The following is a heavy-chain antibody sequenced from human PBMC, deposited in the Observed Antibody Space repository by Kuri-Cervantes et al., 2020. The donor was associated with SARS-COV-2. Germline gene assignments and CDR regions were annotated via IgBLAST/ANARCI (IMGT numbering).Heavy chain of an antibody. J-gene: IGHJ3*02. CDR2: IYYSGST. CDR3: ARDRMESLLWFGVVGAFDI. CDR1: GGSISSSSYY. V-gene: IGHV4-30-4*08. D-gene: IGHD3-10*01. Sequence: LRLSCTVSGGSISSSSYYWGWIRQPPGKGLEWIGYIYYSGSTYYNPSLKSRVTISVDTSKNQLSLKLSSVTAADTAVYYCARDRMESLLWFGVVGAFDIWGQGTMVTVSS.